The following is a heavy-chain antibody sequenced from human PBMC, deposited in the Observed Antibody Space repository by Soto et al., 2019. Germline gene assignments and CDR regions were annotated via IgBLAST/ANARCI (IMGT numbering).Heavy chain of an antibody. V-gene: IGHV4-30-2*01. CDR3: ARISSGYDY. J-gene: IGHJ4*02. CDR2: IYHSGST. Sequence: QLQLQESSSGLVKPSQTLSLTCAVSGGSISSGGYSWSWIRQPPGKGLEWIGYIYHSGSTYYNPSLKSRVTISVDRSKNQFSLKLSSVTAADTAVYYCARISSGYDYWGQGTLVTVSS. D-gene: IGHD3-22*01. CDR1: GGSISSGGYS.